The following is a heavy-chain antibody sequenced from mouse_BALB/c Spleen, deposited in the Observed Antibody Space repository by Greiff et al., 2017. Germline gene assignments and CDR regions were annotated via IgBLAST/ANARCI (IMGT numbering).Heavy chain of an antibody. CDR2: ISSGSSTI. J-gene: IGHJ1*01. CDR1: GFTFSSFG. D-gene: IGHD1-1*01. V-gene: IGHV5-17*02. Sequence: EVMLVESGGGLVQPGGSRKLSCAASGFTFSSFGMHWVRQAPEKGLEWVAYISSGSSTIYYADTVKGRFTISRDNPKNTLFLQMTSLRSEDTAMYYCARGVYYYGSEYFDVWGAGTTGTVSS. CDR3: ARGVYYYGSEYFDV.